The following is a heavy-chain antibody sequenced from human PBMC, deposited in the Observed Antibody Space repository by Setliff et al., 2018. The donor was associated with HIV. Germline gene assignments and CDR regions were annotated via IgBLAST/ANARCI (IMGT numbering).Heavy chain of an antibody. Sequence: GGSLRLSCTASGFTFSSSEMTWVRQAPGKGLEWVAVIWYDGTNKRYGDSVKGRFTISGDNSKDTLTLQMNDLRAEDTGLYYCAKDYTTTFWEYNWFDLWGQGTLVTVSS. CDR3: AKDYTTTFWEYNWFDL. CDR2: IWYDGTNK. CDR1: GFTFSSSE. J-gene: IGHJ5*02. V-gene: IGHV3-33*06. D-gene: IGHD3-3*01.